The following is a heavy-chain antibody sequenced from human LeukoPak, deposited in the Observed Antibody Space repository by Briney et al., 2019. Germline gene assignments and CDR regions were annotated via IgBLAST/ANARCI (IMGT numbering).Heavy chain of an antibody. V-gene: IGHV3-7*03. CDR3: ARSSYSSSSSV. CDR1: GFTFSGFW. Sequence: GGSLRLSCAVSGFTFSGFWMSWTRQAPGKGLEWVASINSDGSEGYYADVVKGRFTISRDNAKNSLYLQISSLRAEDTAVYYCARSSYSSSSSVWGQGTMVTVSS. J-gene: IGHJ3*01. CDR2: INSDGSEG. D-gene: IGHD6-6*01.